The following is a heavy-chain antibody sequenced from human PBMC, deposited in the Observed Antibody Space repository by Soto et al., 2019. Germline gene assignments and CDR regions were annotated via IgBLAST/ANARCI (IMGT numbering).Heavy chain of an antibody. Sequence: GGSLRLSCAASGFTFSNAWMNWVRQAPGKGLEWVGRIKSKTDGGTTDYAAPVKGRFTISRDDSKNKLYLQMNSLKTEDTAVYYCTTVLGYCSSTSCYWPDFDYWGQGTLVTVSS. CDR1: GFTFSNAW. CDR3: TTVLGYCSSTSCYWPDFDY. D-gene: IGHD2-2*01. J-gene: IGHJ4*02. CDR2: IKSKTDGGTT. V-gene: IGHV3-15*07.